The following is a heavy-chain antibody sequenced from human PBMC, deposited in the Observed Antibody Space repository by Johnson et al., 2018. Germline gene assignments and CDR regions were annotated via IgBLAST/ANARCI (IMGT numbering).Heavy chain of an antibody. V-gene: IGHV1-69*12. CDR1: GGTFSSYA. Sequence: QVQLVQSGAEVKKXGSSVKVSCKASGGTFSSYAISWVRPAPGQGLEWMGGIIPIFGTANYAQKFQGRVTITADESTSTAYMELSSLRSEDTALYYCAKDISGGDYGNYYYYMDVWGKGTTVTVSS. CDR2: IIPIFGTA. CDR3: AKDISGGDYGNYYYYMDV. D-gene: IGHD4-17*01. J-gene: IGHJ6*03.